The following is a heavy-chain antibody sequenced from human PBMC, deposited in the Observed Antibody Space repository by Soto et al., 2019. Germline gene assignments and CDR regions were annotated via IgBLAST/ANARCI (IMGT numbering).Heavy chain of an antibody. CDR3: AHSRCGGDCLQSYSSHYYYGLDV. CDR2: IYWDDDK. CDR1: GFSLSTGGVG. J-gene: IGHJ6*02. Sequence: QITLKESGPTLVKPTQTLTLTCTFSGFSLSTGGVGVGWIRQPPGKALEWLALIYWDDDKRYSPSLKSRLTITKDTSKIQVVLTVTNMDPVDTATYYCAHSRCGGDCLQSYSSHYYYGLDVWGQGTTVTVSS. V-gene: IGHV2-5*02. D-gene: IGHD2-21*02.